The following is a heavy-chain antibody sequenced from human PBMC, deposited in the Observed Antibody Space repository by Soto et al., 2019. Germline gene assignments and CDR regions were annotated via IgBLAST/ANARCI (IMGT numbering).Heavy chain of an antibody. D-gene: IGHD3-10*01. V-gene: IGHV4-4*02. CDR3: ARNQGHYYGSGPHDGLDI. CDR1: SGSITSIHW. J-gene: IGHJ3*02. CDR2: IQHTGST. Sequence: QVHLEASGPGLIKPSGTLSLTCAVSSGSITSIHWWSWVRQAPGRGLEWIGEIQHTGSTRYNPSLKSRVTISVDDYKNQFSRKVTSVTAADTAVYFCARNQGHYYGSGPHDGLDIWGQGTMVTVTS.